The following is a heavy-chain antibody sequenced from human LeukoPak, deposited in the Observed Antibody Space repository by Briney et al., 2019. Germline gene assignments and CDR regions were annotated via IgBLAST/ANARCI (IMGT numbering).Heavy chain of an antibody. CDR3: ARRVDDCSSTSCCDWFDP. J-gene: IGHJ5*02. CDR1: GFTLSSYS. CDR2: ISSSSSYI. Sequence: PGGSLRLSCAASGFTLSSYSMNWVRQAPGKGLEWVSSISSSSSYIYYADSVKGRFTISRDNAKNSLYLQMNSLRAEDTAVYYCARRVDDCSSTSCCDWFDPWGQGTLVTVSS. V-gene: IGHV3-21*01. D-gene: IGHD2-2*01.